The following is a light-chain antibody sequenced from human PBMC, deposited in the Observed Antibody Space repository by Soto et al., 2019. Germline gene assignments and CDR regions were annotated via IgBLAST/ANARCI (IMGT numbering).Light chain of an antibody. CDR2: GNS. Sequence: QSVLTQPPSVSGAPGQRVTISCTGSSSNIGAGYDVHWYQQLPGTAPKLLIYGNSNRPSGVPDRFSGSKSGTSASLAITGLQAEDEADYYCQSYYSSLSGLVFGGGNKLTV. CDR1: SSNIGAGYD. J-gene: IGLJ3*02. V-gene: IGLV1-40*01. CDR3: QSYYSSLSGLV.